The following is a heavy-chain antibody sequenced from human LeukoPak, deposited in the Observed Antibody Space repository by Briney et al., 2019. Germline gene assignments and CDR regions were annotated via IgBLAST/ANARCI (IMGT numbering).Heavy chain of an antibody. CDR3: ARDGPLGYDILTGPLRSYYYYGMDV. CDR1: GGSISSYY. CDR2: IYYSGST. Sequence: SETLSLTCTVSGGSISSYYWSWIRQPPGKGLEWIGYIYYSGSTNYNPSLKSRVTISVDTSKNQFSLKLSSVTAADTAVYYCARDGPLGYDILTGPLRSYYYYGMDVWGKGTTVTVSS. V-gene: IGHV4-59*01. J-gene: IGHJ6*04. D-gene: IGHD3-9*01.